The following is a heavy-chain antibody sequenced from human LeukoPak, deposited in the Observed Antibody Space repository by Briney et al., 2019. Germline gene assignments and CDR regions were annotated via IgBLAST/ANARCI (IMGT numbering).Heavy chain of an antibody. CDR1: GGSISSYY. V-gene: IGHV4-59*01. Sequence: SETLSLTCTVSGGSISSYYWSWIRQPPGKGLEWIGYIYYSGSTNYNPSLKSRVTISVDTSKNQFSLELSSVTAADTAVYYCARAPRIAAAGPLFDYWGQGTLVTVSS. CDR3: ARAPRIAAAGPLFDY. CDR2: IYYSGST. J-gene: IGHJ4*02. D-gene: IGHD6-13*01.